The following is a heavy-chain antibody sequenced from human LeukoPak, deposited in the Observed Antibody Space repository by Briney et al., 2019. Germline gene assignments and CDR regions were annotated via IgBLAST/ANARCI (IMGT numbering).Heavy chain of an antibody. Sequence: GGSLRLSCAASGFTFSSYSMNWVRQAPGKGLEWVSSISSSSSYIYYADSVKGRFTISRDNAKNSLYLQMNSQRAEDTAVYYCARGRMVRGVSFDYWGQGTLVTVPS. V-gene: IGHV3-21*01. CDR1: GFTFSSYS. CDR3: ARGRMVRGVSFDY. J-gene: IGHJ4*02. CDR2: ISSSSSYI. D-gene: IGHD3-10*01.